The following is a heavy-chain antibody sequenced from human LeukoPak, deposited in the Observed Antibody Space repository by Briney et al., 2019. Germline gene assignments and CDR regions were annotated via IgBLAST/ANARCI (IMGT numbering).Heavy chain of an antibody. V-gene: IGHV3-74*01. CDR3: VRGNDYGGPHY. J-gene: IGHJ4*02. CDR2: INSDGSST. D-gene: IGHD4-23*01. CDR1: GFTFSSYW. Sequence: GGSLRLSCVASGFTFSSYWMHWVRQAPGKGLVWVSRINSDGSSTSYADSVKGRFTISRDNGKNTLFLQMNSLRAEDAAVYYCVRGNDYGGPHYWGQGTLVTVSS.